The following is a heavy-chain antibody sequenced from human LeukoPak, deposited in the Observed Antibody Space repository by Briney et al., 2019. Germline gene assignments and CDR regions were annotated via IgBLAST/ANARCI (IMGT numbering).Heavy chain of an antibody. J-gene: IGHJ2*01. Sequence: SETLSLTCTVPGDSISSNNYYWGWIRQPPGKGLGWIGSLYYSGSTYYNPSLKSRVTISVDTSKNQFSLKMSSVTAADTAVYYCAMAHRNVSNRRDWYFDLWGRGTLVTVSS. V-gene: IGHV4-39*01. CDR3: AMAHRNVSNRRDWYFDL. CDR2: LYYSGST. CDR1: GDSISSNNYY. D-gene: IGHD2-21*01.